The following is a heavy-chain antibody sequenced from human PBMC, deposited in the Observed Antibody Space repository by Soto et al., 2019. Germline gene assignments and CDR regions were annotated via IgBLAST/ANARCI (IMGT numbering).Heavy chain of an antibody. CDR1: GGTFSSYA. V-gene: IGHV1-69*12. J-gene: IGHJ5*02. CDR3: ARPFTIFGVVTPGGFDP. Sequence: QVQLVQSGAEVKKPGSSVKVSCKASGGTFSSYAISWVRQAPGQGLEWMGGIIPIFGTANYAQKFQGRVTITADGSTSTAYMELSSLRSEDTAVYYCARPFTIFGVVTPGGFDPWGQGTLVTVSS. D-gene: IGHD3-3*01. CDR2: IIPIFGTA.